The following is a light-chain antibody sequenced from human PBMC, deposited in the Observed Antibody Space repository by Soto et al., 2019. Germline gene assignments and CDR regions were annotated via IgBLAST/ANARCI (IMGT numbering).Light chain of an antibody. CDR1: SSDIGGYNY. J-gene: IGLJ1*01. CDR3: SSYTSSSTLEV. Sequence: QSVLTQPASVSGSPGQSITISCAGTSSDIGGYNYVSWYQQHPGKAPKVMIYEVSNRPSGVSNRFSGSKSGNTASLTISGLQAEDEADYYCSSYTSSSTLEVFGTGTKVTVL. V-gene: IGLV2-14*01. CDR2: EVS.